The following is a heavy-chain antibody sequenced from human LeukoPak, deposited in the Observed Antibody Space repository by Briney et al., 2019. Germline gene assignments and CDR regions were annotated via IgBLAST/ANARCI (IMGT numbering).Heavy chain of an antibody. Sequence: PSETLSLTCTVSGGSISSSSYYWGWIRQPPGKGLEWIGYTYHSGSTNYNPSLKSRVTISVDTSKNQFSLKVSSVTAADTAVYYCARSGYDTRGRQAFYFDSWGQGTLVTVSS. V-gene: IGHV4-61*05. CDR2: TYHSGST. D-gene: IGHD5-12*01. CDR3: ARSGYDTRGRQAFYFDS. CDR1: GGSISSSSYY. J-gene: IGHJ4*02.